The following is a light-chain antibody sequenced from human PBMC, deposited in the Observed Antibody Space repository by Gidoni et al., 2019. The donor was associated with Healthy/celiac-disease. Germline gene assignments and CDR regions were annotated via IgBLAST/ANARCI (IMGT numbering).Light chain of an antibody. CDR1: QGISSY. V-gene: IGKV1-8*01. CDR3: QQYNSNPPYT. Sequence: IRMTQSPSSLSASQGDRVTITCRASQGISSYLAWYQQKPGKAPKLLIYAASTLQRGIPARFSGSGSGTDFTLTISCLQSEDFATYYCQQYNSNPPYTFGQGTKLEIK. J-gene: IGKJ2*01. CDR2: AAS.